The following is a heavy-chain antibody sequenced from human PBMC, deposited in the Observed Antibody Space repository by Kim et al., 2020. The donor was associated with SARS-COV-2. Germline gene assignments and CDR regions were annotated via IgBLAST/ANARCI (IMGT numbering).Heavy chain of an antibody. CDR1: GFTFSNYW. CDR3: TSWGAGNY. CDR2: IKGDGSEK. J-gene: IGHJ4*02. Sequence: GGSLRLSCAASGFTFSNYWMSWVRQAPGKGLEWVANIKGDGSEKYYVDSVRGRFTISRDNAKNSLFLQMNSLRVEDTAVYYCTSWGAGNYWGPGTLGTVSS. V-gene: IGHV3-7*01. D-gene: IGHD6-13*01.